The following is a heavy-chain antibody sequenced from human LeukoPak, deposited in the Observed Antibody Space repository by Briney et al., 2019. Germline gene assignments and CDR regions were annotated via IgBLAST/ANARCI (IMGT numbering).Heavy chain of an antibody. CDR1: GYTFTGYY. Sequence: ASVKVSCKASGYTFTGYYMHWVRQAPGQGLEWMGWINPNSGGTNYAQKFQGRVTMTRDTSISTAYMELSRLRSDDTAVYYCARGSFSSGYALDYWGQGTLVTVSS. D-gene: IGHD3-22*01. V-gene: IGHV1-2*02. CDR2: INPNSGGT. CDR3: ARGSFSSGYALDY. J-gene: IGHJ4*02.